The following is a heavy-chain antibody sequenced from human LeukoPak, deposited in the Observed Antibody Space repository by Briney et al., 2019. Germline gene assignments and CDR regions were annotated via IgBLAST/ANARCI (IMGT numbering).Heavy chain of an antibody. CDR1: GGSISSGGYY. V-gene: IGHV4-31*03. CDR2: IYYSGST. CDR3: ASYPKGGVNAFDI. J-gene: IGHJ3*02. Sequence: LQTLSLTCTVSGGSISSGGYYWSWIRQHPGKGLEWIGYIYYSGSTYYNPSLKSRVTISVDTSKNQFSLKLSSVTAADTAVYYCASYPKGGVNAFDIWGQGTMVTVSS. D-gene: IGHD2-21*01.